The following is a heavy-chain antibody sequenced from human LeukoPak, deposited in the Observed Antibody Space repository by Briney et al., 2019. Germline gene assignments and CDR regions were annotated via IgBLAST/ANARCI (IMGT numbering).Heavy chain of an antibody. D-gene: IGHD2-2*01. CDR3: AKDHCSSTSCYYYFDY. CDR1: GFTFSSYG. V-gene: IGHV3-30*02. Sequence: GGSLRLSCAASGFTFSSYGMHWVRQAPGKGLEWAAFIRYDGSNKYYADSVKGRFTISRDNSKNTLYLQMNSLRAEDTAVYYCAKDHCSSTSCYYYFDYWGQGTLVTVSS. CDR2: IRYDGSNK. J-gene: IGHJ4*02.